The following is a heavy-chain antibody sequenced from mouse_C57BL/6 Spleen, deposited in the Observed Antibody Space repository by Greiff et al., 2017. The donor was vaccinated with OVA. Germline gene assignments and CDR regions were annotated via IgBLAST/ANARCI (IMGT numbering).Heavy chain of an antibody. D-gene: IGHD1-1*01. J-gene: IGHJ3*01. V-gene: IGHV1-82*01. CDR2: IYPGDGDT. CDR1: GYAFSSSW. Sequence: VKLMESGPELVKPGASVKISCKASGYAFSSSWMNWVKQRPGKGLEWIGRIYPGDGDTNYNGKFKGKATLTADKSSSTAYMQLSSLTSEDSAVYFCARGRSYYYFFAYWGQGTLVTVSA. CDR3: ARGRSYYYFFAY.